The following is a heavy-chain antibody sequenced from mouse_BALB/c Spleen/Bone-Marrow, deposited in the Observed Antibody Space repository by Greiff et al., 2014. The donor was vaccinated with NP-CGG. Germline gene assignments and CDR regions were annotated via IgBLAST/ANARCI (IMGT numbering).Heavy chain of an antibody. CDR2: ISSGSSTI. CDR1: GFTFSSFG. CDR3: TRKGALITHYYAMDY. J-gene: IGHJ4*01. V-gene: IGHV5-17*02. D-gene: IGHD2-4*01. Sequence: VQLKESGGGLVQPGGSRKLSCAASGFTFSSFGMHWVRQAPEKGLEWVAYISSGSSTIYYADTVKGRFTISRDNSKNTLFLQMTRLRSEDTDMYYCTRKGALITHYYAMDYWGQGTSVTVSS.